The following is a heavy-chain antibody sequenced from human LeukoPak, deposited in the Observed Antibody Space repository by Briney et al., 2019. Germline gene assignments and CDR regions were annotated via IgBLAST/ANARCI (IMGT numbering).Heavy chain of an antibody. J-gene: IGHJ4*02. V-gene: IGHV4-39*01. D-gene: IGHD3-10*01. CDR1: GGPISRSDYY. Sequence: SETLSLTCTVSGGPISRSDYYWGWIRQPPGKGLEWIGSIYYSGSTYHNPSLKSRVTISVDTSKNQFSLKLSSVTAADTAVYYCARHVYYYGSGSHRDYDCWGRGSLVTVSS. CDR3: ARHVYYYGSGSHRDYDC. CDR2: IYYSGST.